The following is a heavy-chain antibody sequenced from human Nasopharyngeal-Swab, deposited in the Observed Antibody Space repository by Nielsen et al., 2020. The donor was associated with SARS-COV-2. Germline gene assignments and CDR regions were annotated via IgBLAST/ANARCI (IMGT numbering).Heavy chain of an antibody. Sequence: WIRQSPGKGLEWVSGVSGSGGTTKYADSVKGRFTISRDNSKNKLYLQMHSLRVEDTAVYYCAKDRYCSGGACYFSGFDYWGLGTLVTVPQ. V-gene: IGHV3-23*01. D-gene: IGHD2-15*01. CDR2: VSGSGGTT. J-gene: IGHJ4*02. CDR3: AKDRYCSGGACYFSGFDY.